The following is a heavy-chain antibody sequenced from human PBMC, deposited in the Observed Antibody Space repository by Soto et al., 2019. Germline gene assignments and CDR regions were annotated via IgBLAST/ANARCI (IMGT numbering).Heavy chain of an antibody. CDR2: IIPIFGTA. Sequence: ASVKVSCKASGGTFSSYAISWVRQAPGQGLEWMGGIIPIFGTANYAQKFQGRVTITADESTSTAYMELSSLRSEDTAVYYCARAYYYDSSGYFSSFSYYYYGMDVWGQGTTVTV. D-gene: IGHD3-22*01. CDR3: ARAYYYDSSGYFSSFSYYYYGMDV. V-gene: IGHV1-69*13. J-gene: IGHJ6*02. CDR1: GGTFSSYA.